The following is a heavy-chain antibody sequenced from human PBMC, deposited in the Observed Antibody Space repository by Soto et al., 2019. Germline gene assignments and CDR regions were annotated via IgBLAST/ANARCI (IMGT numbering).Heavy chain of an antibody. V-gene: IGHV4-31*03. Sequence: QVQLQESGPGLVKPSQTLSLTCTVSGGSISSGGYYWSWIRQHPGKGLEWIGYIYYSGSTYYNPSLKSRVTISVDTYKNKFSVKLSSFPAADTAVYYCASFSRGLSNNYYGMDVWGQGTTVTVSS. CDR2: IYYSGST. J-gene: IGHJ6*02. CDR1: GGSISSGGYY. D-gene: IGHD3-3*01. CDR3: ASFSRGLSNNYYGMDV.